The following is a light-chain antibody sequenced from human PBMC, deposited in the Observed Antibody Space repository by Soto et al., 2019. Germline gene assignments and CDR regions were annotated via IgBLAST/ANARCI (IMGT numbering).Light chain of an antibody. CDR1: KSGDKY. CDR2: QDS. Sequence: SYELTQPPSVSVSPGQTASITCSGDKSGDKYACWYQQKPGQSPVLVIYQDSKRPSGIPERFSGSNSGNTATLTISGTQAMDEAYYYCQAWDSSTAVFGTRTKLTVL. J-gene: IGLJ1*01. V-gene: IGLV3-1*01. CDR3: QAWDSSTAV.